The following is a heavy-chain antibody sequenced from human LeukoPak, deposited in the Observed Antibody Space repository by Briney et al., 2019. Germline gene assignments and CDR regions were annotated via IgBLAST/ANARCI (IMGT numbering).Heavy chain of an antibody. D-gene: IGHD3-22*01. Sequence: SETLSLTCAVYGGSFSGYYWSWIRQPPGKGLEWIGEINHSGSTNYNPSLKSRVTISVDRSKNQFSLKLSSVTAADTAVYYCARKDSSGYFDYWGQGTLVTVSS. CDR3: ARKDSSGYFDY. V-gene: IGHV4-34*01. J-gene: IGHJ4*02. CDR2: INHSGST. CDR1: GGSFSGYY.